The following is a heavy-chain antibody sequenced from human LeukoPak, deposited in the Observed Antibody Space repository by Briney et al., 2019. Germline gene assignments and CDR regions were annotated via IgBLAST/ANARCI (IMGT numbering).Heavy chain of an antibody. J-gene: IGHJ4*02. V-gene: IGHV4-61*02. D-gene: IGHD6-6*01. CDR3: ARDNGDSSSGWFDY. CDR1: GGSISSGDYY. Sequence: PSETLSLTCTVSGGSISSGDYYWSWLRQPAGKGLEWIGRIYTSGSTNYNPSLKSRVTMSVDTSKNQFSLKLSSVTAADTAVYYCARDNGDSSSGWFDYWGQGTLVTVSS. CDR2: IYTSGST.